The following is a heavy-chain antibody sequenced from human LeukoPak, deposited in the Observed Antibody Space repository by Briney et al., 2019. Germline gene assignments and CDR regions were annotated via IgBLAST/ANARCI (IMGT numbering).Heavy chain of an antibody. CDR3: ARDSGEGWLQLDAFDI. V-gene: IGHV4-59*01. D-gene: IGHD5-24*01. Sequence: SETLSLTCTVSGGSISSYYWSWIRQPPGKGLEWIGYIYYSGSTNYNPSLKSRVTISVDTSKNQFSLKLSSVTAADTAVYYCARDSGEGWLQLDAFDIWGQGTMVTVSS. CDR2: IYYSGST. J-gene: IGHJ3*02. CDR1: GGSISSYY.